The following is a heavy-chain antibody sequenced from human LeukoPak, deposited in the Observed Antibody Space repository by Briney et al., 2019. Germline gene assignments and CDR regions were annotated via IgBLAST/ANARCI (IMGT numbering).Heavy chain of an antibody. CDR3: AREGGGPDPQYYFDY. V-gene: IGHV3-74*01. D-gene: IGHD2-15*01. J-gene: IGHJ4*02. CDR2: INSDGSTT. CDR1: GFTFSSYW. Sequence: GGSLRLSCAASGFTFSSYWMHWVRQAPGKGLVWVSRINSDGSTTSYADSVKGRFTISRDNAKNTLYLQMNSLRAEDTAVYYCAREGGGPDPQYYFDYWGQGTLVTVSS.